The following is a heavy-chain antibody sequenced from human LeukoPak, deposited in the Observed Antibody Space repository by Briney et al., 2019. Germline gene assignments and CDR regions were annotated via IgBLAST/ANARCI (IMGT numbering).Heavy chain of an antibody. CDR1: GYTFTNYG. D-gene: IGHD2-15*01. CDR3: ARERYCSGGSCYSGALDT. V-gene: IGHV1-18*01. CDR2: IGAHNGNT. Sequence: GASVKVSCKASGYTFTNYGISWVRQAPGQGLEWMGWIGAHNGNTDYAQKFQGRVTMTTDTSTITAYMELRSLRSDDRAVYYCARERYCSGGSCYSGALDTWGQGTMVTVSS. J-gene: IGHJ3*02.